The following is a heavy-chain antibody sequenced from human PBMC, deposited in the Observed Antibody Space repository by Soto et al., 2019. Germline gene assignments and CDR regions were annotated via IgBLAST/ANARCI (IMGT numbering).Heavy chain of an antibody. CDR3: ARVLGSAVYYGMDV. D-gene: IGHD3-10*01. CDR2: IYFSGTT. J-gene: IGHJ6*02. Sequence: PSETLSLTCTVSGISMSSGGHYWSWVRQHPGKGLEWIGYIYFSGTTYYNPTLKSRVTLSVDTSKNRFSLSLTSVTAGDTAVYYCARVLGSAVYYGMDVWGQGTTVT. V-gene: IGHV4-31*03. CDR1: GISMSSGGHY.